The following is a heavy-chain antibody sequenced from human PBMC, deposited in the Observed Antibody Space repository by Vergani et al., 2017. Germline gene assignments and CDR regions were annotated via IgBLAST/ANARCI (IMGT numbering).Heavy chain of an antibody. CDR1: GDTFSSYA. J-gene: IGHJ6*03. D-gene: IGHD3-3*01. V-gene: IGHV1-69*13. CDR3: ARDRLDFWSAYYSYYQNMDV. Sequence: QVQLVQSGAEVKKPGSSVKVSCKASGDTFSSYAISWVRQAPGQGLEWMGGIIPIFGTANYAQKFQDRVTITADESTSTGYMELSSLRSEDTAVYYCARDRLDFWSAYYSYYQNMDVWGKGTTVTVSS. CDR2: IIPIFGTA.